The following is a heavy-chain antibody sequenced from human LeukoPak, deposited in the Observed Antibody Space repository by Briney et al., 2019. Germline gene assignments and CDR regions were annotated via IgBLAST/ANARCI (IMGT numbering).Heavy chain of an antibody. Sequence: ASVKVSCKASGYTFTSYYMHWVRQAPGQGLEWMGIINPSGGSTSYAQKFQGRVTMTRDTSTSTVYMELSSLRSEDTAVYYCARDSELYSSSWSFDYWGQGTLVTVSS. V-gene: IGHV1-46*01. CDR2: INPSGGST. CDR3: ARDSELYSSSWSFDY. D-gene: IGHD6-13*01. J-gene: IGHJ4*02. CDR1: GYTFTSYY.